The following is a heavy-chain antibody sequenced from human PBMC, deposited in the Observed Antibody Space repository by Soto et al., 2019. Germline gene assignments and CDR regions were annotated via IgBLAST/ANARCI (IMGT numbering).Heavy chain of an antibody. J-gene: IGHJ4*02. D-gene: IGHD2-15*01. CDR3: ARARGARYFDY. Sequence: SETLSLTCTVSGGSISSGDYYWSWIRQPPGKGLEWIGYIYYSGSTYYNPSLKSRVTISVDTSKDQFSLKLSSVTAADTAVYYCARARGARYFDYWGQGTLVTVSS. CDR1: GGSISSGDYY. CDR2: IYYSGST. V-gene: IGHV4-30-4*01.